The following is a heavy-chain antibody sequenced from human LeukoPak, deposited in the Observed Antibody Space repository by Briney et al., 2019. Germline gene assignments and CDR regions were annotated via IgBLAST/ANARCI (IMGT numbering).Heavy chain of an antibody. CDR3: AKVWAHDGSGNPYWHFDL. CDR1: GFTFSSYA. Sequence: GGSLRLSCSASGFTFSSYAMSWVRQAPGKGLEWVSAIGASGGTAYYADSVQGRFTISGDNSKNTLYLQMNSLRAEDTAVYYCAKVWAHDGSGNPYWHFDLWGRGTLVTVSS. CDR2: IGASGGTA. D-gene: IGHD3-10*01. V-gene: IGHV3-23*01. J-gene: IGHJ2*01.